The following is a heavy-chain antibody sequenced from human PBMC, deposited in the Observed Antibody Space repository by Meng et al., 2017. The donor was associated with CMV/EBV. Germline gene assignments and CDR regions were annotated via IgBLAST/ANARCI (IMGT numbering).Heavy chain of an antibody. J-gene: IGHJ4*02. D-gene: IGHD1-26*01. CDR2: INPSGGST. Sequence: QGQLGESGAEVKNPGAQGKVSCKASGYTFTSYYKHWVRQAPGQGLEWMGIINPSGGSTSYAQKFQGRVTMTRDTSTSTVYMELSSLRSEDTAVYYCARESGSVGDYWGQGTLVTVSS. CDR1: GYTFTSYY. CDR3: ARESGSVGDY. V-gene: IGHV1-46*01.